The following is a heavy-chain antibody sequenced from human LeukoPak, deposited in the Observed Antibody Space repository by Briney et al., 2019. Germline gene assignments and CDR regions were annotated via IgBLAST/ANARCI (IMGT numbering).Heavy chain of an antibody. CDR1: GGTFSSYA. CDR2: MNPNSGNT. D-gene: IGHD6-19*01. V-gene: IGHV1-8*03. Sequence: GASVKVSCKASGGTFSSYAISWVRQAPGQGLEWMGWMNPNSGNTGYAQKFQGRVTITRNTSISTAYMELSSLRSEDTAVYYCARGQKQWLVLLMGYYYYMDVWGKGTTVTVSS. CDR3: ARGQKQWLVLLMGYYYYMDV. J-gene: IGHJ6*03.